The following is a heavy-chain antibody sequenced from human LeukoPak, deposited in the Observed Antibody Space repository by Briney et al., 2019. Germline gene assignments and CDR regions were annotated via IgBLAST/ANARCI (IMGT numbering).Heavy chain of an antibody. Sequence: PGGSLRLSCAASGFTFSSYAMHWVRQAPGKGLEYVSAISSNGGSTYYANSVKGRFTISRDNSKNTLYLQMGSLRAEDMAVYYCARDRVSLRYSYGYLDYWGQGTLVTVSS. CDR3: ARDRVSLRYSYGYLDY. CDR1: GFTFSSYA. V-gene: IGHV3-64*01. D-gene: IGHD5-18*01. J-gene: IGHJ4*02. CDR2: ISSNGGST.